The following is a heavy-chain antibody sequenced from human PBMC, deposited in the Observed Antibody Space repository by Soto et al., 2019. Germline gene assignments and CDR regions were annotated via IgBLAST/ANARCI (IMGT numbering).Heavy chain of an antibody. D-gene: IGHD2-15*01. Sequence: EVQLLESGGGLVQPGGSLRLSCAASGFTFSSYEMNWVRQAPGKGLEWVSYISSSGSTIYYADSVKGRFTISRDNAKNSLYLQMNSLRAEDTAVYYCARGPEIGYWGGMDVWGQGTTVTVSS. CDR3: ARGPEIGYWGGMDV. V-gene: IGHV3-48*03. CDR1: GFTFSSYE. J-gene: IGHJ6*02. CDR2: ISSSGSTI.